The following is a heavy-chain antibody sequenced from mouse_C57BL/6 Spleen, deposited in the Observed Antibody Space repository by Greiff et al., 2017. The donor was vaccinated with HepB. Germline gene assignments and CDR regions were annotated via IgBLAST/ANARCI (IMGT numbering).Heavy chain of an antibody. CDR2: ISYDGSN. V-gene: IGHV3-6*01. D-gene: IGHD2-1*01. Sequence: DVQLQESGPGLVKPSQSLSLTCSVTGYSITSGYYWNWIRQFPGNKLEWMGYISYDGSNNYNPSLKNRISITRDTSKNQFFLKLNSVTTEDTATYYCARGDSTSGYFDVWGTGTTVTVSS. CDR1: GYSITSGYY. J-gene: IGHJ1*03. CDR3: ARGDSTSGYFDV.